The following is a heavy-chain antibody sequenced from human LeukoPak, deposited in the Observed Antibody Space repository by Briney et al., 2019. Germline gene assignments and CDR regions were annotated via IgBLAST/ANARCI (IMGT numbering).Heavy chain of an antibody. D-gene: IGHD3-22*01. J-gene: IGHJ4*02. Sequence: PGGSLRLSCAASRFTFSSYDMHWVRQAPGKGLEWVAFIRFDGNIKYLADSVKGRFTISRDTSKNTLYLQMNSLRAEDTAVYYCAKGRYYDSGDYPIDYWGQGTLVTVSS. V-gene: IGHV3-30*02. CDR2: IRFDGNIK. CDR1: RFTFSSYD. CDR3: AKGRYYDSGDYPIDY.